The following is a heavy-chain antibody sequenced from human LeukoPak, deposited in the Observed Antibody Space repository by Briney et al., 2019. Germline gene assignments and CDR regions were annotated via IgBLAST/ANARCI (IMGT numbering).Heavy chain of an antibody. J-gene: IGHJ3*01. CDR3: AKDTREGAPGSAFDF. CDR1: GGSISSSNW. CDR2: IFESGST. D-gene: IGHD1-14*01. V-gene: IGHV4-4*02. Sequence: SETLSLTCAVSGGSISSSNWWSWVRQPPGKGLEWIGEIFESGSTNYNPSLKRRVTISVDKSKNQFSLKLSSVTAADTAVYYCAKDTREGAPGSAFDFWGQGTLVTVSS.